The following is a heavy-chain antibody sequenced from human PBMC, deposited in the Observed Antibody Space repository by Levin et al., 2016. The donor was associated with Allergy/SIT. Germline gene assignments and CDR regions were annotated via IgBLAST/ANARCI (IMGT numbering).Heavy chain of an antibody. CDR2: IYYSGST. Sequence: SETLSLTCTVSGGSISSGGYYWSWIRQHPGKGLEWIGYIYYSGSTYYNPSLKSRVTISVDTSKNQFSLKLSSVTAADTAVYYCARVALDVAAAAPVSFYYFDYWGQGTLVTVSS. CDR3: ARVALDVAAAAPVSFYYFDY. CDR1: GGSISSGGYY. V-gene: IGHV4-31*03. J-gene: IGHJ4*02. D-gene: IGHD6-13*01.